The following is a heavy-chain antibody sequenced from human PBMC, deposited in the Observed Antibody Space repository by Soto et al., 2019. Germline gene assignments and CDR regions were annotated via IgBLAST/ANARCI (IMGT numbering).Heavy chain of an antibody. Sequence: EVQLLESGGGLVQPGGSLRLSCAASGFTFSSYAMSWVRQAPGKGLEWVSAISGSGGSTYYADSVKGRFTISRDNSKNQLYLQMNSLRAEDTAVYYCAKLPYCSGGSCYSEAFDIWGQGTMVTVSS. D-gene: IGHD2-15*01. CDR1: GFTFSSYA. CDR2: ISGSGGST. CDR3: AKLPYCSGGSCYSEAFDI. J-gene: IGHJ3*02. V-gene: IGHV3-23*01.